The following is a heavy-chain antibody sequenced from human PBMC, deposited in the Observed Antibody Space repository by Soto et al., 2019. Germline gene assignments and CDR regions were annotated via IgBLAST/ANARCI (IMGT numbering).Heavy chain of an antibody. CDR1: GFTLSSYA. CDR2: IGGSGGST. J-gene: IGHJ4*02. V-gene: IGHV3-23*01. Sequence: EVQLLESGGGLVQPGGSLRRSCAASGFTLSSYAMSWVRQAPGKGLEWVSAIGGSGGSTFYADSVKGRFTISTDNSKNKLYLQMNSLRAEYTAVYYCAKDLVLRYFDWLPQDFDYWGQGTLVTVSS. CDR3: AKDLVLRYFDWLPQDFDY. D-gene: IGHD3-9*01.